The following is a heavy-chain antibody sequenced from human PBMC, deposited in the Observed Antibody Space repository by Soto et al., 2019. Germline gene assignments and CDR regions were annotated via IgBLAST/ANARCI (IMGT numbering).Heavy chain of an antibody. D-gene: IGHD6-6*01. Sequence: EVQLVESGGGLVQPGGSLRLSCAASGFTFSSYWMHWVRQAPGKGLVWVSRISSGGSTTNYADSVKGRFTISRDNAKNTLYLQMNSLRAEDTAVYYCARGGGSSPEGRDYWGQGTLVTVSS. CDR2: ISSGGSTT. CDR1: GFTFSSYW. CDR3: ARGGGSSPEGRDY. V-gene: IGHV3-74*01. J-gene: IGHJ4*02.